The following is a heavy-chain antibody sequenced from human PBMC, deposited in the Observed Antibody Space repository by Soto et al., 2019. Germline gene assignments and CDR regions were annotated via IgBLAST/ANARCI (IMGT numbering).Heavy chain of an antibody. D-gene: IGHD1-1*01. CDR1: GFTFRSYW. CDR3: AREIVTTGEYYFDS. Sequence: GGSLRLSCAASGFTFRSYWMHWVRQAPGKGLVWVSRINRYGSSTSYADSVKGRVTISRDTAKNTLYLQMNSLRAEDTAVYYCAREIVTTGEYYFDSWGLGTLVTVSS. CDR2: INRYGSST. J-gene: IGHJ4*02. V-gene: IGHV3-74*01.